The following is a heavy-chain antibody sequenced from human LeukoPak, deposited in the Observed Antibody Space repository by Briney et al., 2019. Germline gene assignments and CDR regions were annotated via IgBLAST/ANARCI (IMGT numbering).Heavy chain of an antibody. J-gene: IGHJ2*01. CDR2: INWNGGST. D-gene: IGHD2-21*02. CDR3: ARDTGGGDSIYWYFDL. Sequence: PGGSLRLSCAASGFTFDDYGMSWLRQAPGKGLEWVSGINWNGGSTGYADSVKGRFTISRDNAKNSLYLQMNSLRAEDTALYYCARDTGGGDSIYWYFDLWGRGTLVTVSS. V-gene: IGHV3-20*04. CDR1: GFTFDDYG.